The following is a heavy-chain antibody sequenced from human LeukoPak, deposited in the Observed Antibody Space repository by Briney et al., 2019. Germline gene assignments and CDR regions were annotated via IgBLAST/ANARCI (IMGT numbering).Heavy chain of an antibody. CDR2: FDPEDGET. J-gene: IGHJ4*02. Sequence: ASVKVSCKVSGYTLTELSMHWVRQAPGKGLEWMGGFDPEDGETIYAQKFQGRVTTTEDTSTDTAYMELSSLRSEDTAVYYCATDRFGSSWYYFDYWGQGTLVTVSS. CDR1: GYTLTELS. V-gene: IGHV1-24*01. D-gene: IGHD6-13*01. CDR3: ATDRFGSSWYYFDY.